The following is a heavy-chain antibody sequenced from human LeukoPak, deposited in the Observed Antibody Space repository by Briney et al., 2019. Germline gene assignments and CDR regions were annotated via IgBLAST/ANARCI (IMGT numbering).Heavy chain of an antibody. D-gene: IGHD2-2*01. J-gene: IGHJ6*03. V-gene: IGHV3-30-3*01. CDR2: VSYDGSEK. CDR3: ARDAYCSSTSCYLDV. Sequence: QAGGSLRLSCAASGFTFSSYAMSWVRQAPGKGLEWVAVVSYDGSEKYYADSVKGRLTFSRDKSKNTVSLQMNSLRAEDTAVYYCARDAYCSSTSCYLDVWGKGTTVTVSS. CDR1: GFTFSSYA.